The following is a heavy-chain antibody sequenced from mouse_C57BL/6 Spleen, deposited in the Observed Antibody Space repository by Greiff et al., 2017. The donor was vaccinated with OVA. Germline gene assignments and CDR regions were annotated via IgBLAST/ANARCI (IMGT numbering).Heavy chain of an antibody. CDR2: IHPNSGST. J-gene: IGHJ4*01. V-gene: IGHV1-64*01. Sequence: QVQLQQPGAELVKPGASVKLSCKASGYTFTSYWMHWVKQRPGQGLEWIGMIHPNSGSTNYNEKFKSKATLTVDKSSSTAYMQLSSLTSEDSAVYYCARSEATLYYYAMDYWGQGTSVTVSS. D-gene: IGHD3-2*02. CDR3: ARSEATLYYYAMDY. CDR1: GYTFTSYW.